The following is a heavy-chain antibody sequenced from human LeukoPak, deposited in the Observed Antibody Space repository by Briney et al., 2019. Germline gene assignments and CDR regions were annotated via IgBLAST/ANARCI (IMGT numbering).Heavy chain of an antibody. CDR3: ARFLIGGGSPHYFDY. J-gene: IGHJ4*02. CDR1: GGSISSYY. CDR2: IYYSGST. V-gene: IGHV4-59*01. Sequence: PSETLSLTCTVSGGSISSYYWSWIRQPPGKGLEWIGYIYYSGSTNYNPSLKSRVTISVDTSKNQFSLKLSSVTAADTAVYYCARFLIGGGSPHYFDYWGQGTLVTVSS. D-gene: IGHD2-15*01.